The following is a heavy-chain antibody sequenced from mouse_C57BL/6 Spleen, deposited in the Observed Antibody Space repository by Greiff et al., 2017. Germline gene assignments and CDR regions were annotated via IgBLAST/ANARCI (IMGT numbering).Heavy chain of an antibody. Sequence: QVQLKESGAELMKPGASVKLSCKASGYTFTGYSIEWVKQRPGHGLEWIGEIFPGSGSTNYNEKFKGKATFTADTSSNTAYMQLSSLTSEDSAIYYCAEFYGSSLYWYFGGWGTGATGTGSS. V-gene: IGHV1-9*01. CDR3: AEFYGSSLYWYFGG. CDR1: GYTFTGYS. J-gene: IGHJ1*03. CDR2: IFPGSGST. D-gene: IGHD1-1*01.